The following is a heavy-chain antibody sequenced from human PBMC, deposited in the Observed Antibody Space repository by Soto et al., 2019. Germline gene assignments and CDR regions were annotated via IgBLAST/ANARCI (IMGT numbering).Heavy chain of an antibody. Sequence: GGSLRLSCTASGFTFSSYAMHWVRQAPGKGLEWVAVISYDGSNKYYADSVKGRFTISRDNSKNTLYLQMNSLRADDTAVYYCARSYYYGSGSWGFDYWGQGTLVTVSS. CDR3: ARSYYYGSGSWGFDY. V-gene: IGHV3-30-3*01. CDR1: GFTFSSYA. D-gene: IGHD3-10*01. J-gene: IGHJ4*02. CDR2: ISYDGSNK.